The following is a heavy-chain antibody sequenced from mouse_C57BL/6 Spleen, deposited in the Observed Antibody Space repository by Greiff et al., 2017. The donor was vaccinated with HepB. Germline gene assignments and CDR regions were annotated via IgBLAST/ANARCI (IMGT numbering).Heavy chain of an antibody. J-gene: IGHJ3*01. Sequence: VQLQQSGPELVKPGASVKISCKASGYAFSSSWMNWVKQRPGKGLEWIGRIYPGDGDTNYNGKFKGKATLTADKSSSTAYTQLSSLTSEDSAVYFCAREAYYSNPWFAYWGQGTLVTVSA. CDR3: AREAYYSNPWFAY. D-gene: IGHD2-5*01. V-gene: IGHV1-82*01. CDR1: GYAFSSSW. CDR2: IYPGDGDT.